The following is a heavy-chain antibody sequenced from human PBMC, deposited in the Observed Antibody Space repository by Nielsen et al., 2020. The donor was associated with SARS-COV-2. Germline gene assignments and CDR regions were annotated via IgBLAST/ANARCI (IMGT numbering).Heavy chain of an antibody. CDR2: IIPILGTA. J-gene: IGHJ4*02. CDR3: AAVADYFDY. Sequence: VKVSCKASGGTFSSYAISWVRQAPGQGLEWMGGIIPILGTANYAQRFQGRVTITADESTSTAYMELSSLRSEDTAVYYCAAVADYFDYWGQGTLVTVSS. CDR1: GGTFSSYA. V-gene: IGHV1-69*01. D-gene: IGHD6-19*01.